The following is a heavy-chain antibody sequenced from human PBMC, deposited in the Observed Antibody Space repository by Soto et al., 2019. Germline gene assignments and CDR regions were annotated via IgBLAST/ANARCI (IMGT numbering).Heavy chain of an antibody. CDR2: IFPGGVNI. CDR1: GYIFTRHY. CDR3: AKGGRQWLVTSDFNY. J-gene: IGHJ4*02. D-gene: IGHD6-19*01. Sequence: ASVKVSCKAIGYIFTRHYMHWVRQAPGQGLEWMGTIFPGGVNIAYAQKFEGRFTISRDSSKNTVSLEMTSLRAEDTAVYYCAKGGRQWLVTSDFNYWGQGALVTVSS. V-gene: IGHV1-46*01.